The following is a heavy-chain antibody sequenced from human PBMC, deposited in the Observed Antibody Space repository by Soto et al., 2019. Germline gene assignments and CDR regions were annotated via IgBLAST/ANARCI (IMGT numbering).Heavy chain of an antibody. J-gene: IGHJ6*02. V-gene: IGHV3-7*01. Sequence: GGSLRLSCAASGFTFSSYWMSWVRQAPGKGLEWVANIKQDGSEKYYVDSVKGRFTISRDNAKNSLYLQMNSLRAEDTAVYYCARDPSYDFWSGYYSSARRTRSMDVWGQGTTVTV. CDR1: GFTFSSYW. D-gene: IGHD3-3*01. CDR3: ARDPSYDFWSGYYSSARRTRSMDV. CDR2: IKQDGSEK.